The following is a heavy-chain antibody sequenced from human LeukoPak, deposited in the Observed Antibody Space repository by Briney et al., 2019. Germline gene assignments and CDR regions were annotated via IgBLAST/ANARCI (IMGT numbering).Heavy chain of an antibody. V-gene: IGHV4-4*07. CDR2: IYTSGST. J-gene: IGHJ4*02. CDR1: GGSISSYY. D-gene: IGHD3-9*01. Sequence: SETLSLTCTVSGGSISSYYWCWIRQPAGKGLEWIGRIYTSGSTNYNPSLKSRVTMSVDTSKNQFSLKLSSVTAADTAVYYCASSYYDILTGYSHDYWGQGTLVTVSS. CDR3: ASSYYDILTGYSHDY.